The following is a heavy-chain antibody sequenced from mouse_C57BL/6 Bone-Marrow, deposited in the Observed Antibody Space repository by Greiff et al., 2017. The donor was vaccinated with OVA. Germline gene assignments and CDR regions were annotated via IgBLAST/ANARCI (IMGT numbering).Heavy chain of an antibody. Sequence: EVQLQQSGAELVRPGASVKLSCTASGFNFKDDYMHWVKQRPEQGLEWIGWIDPENGDTEYASKFQGKATITADTSSNTAYLQLSSLTSEDTAVYYGATYDSFAFWGQGTLVTVSA. D-gene: IGHD2-4*01. V-gene: IGHV14-4*01. CDR2: IDPENGDT. CDR3: ATYDSFAF. J-gene: IGHJ3*01. CDR1: GFNFKDDY.